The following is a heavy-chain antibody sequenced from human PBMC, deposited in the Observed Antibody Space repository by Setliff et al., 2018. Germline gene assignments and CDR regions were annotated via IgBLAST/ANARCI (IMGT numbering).Heavy chain of an antibody. CDR3: ARGDTIGFGAFDI. V-gene: IGHV5-51*01. D-gene: IGHD1-26*01. J-gene: IGHJ3*02. CDR1: GYDFSKYW. Sequence: PGESLKISCQASGYDFSKYWIGWVRQMPGEGLDWMGIIFPSDSDTRYGPSVQGQVTISAAKSITTVYLQINSLKASDTAIYFCARGDTIGFGAFDIWGQGTMVTVSS. CDR2: IFPSDSDT.